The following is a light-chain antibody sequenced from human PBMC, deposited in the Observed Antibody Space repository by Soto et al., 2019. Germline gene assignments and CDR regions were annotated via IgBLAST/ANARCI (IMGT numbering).Light chain of an antibody. CDR2: AVS. CDR3: QQANNFPLT. V-gene: IGKV1D-12*01. J-gene: IGKJ3*01. CDR1: QGIHNW. Sequence: DIQMTQSPSSVTASVGDRVTITCRASQGIHNWLAWYQQKPGKAPKLLISAVSSLQSGVPSRFSGSGFGTDFTLTISSLQPEDFATYYCQQANNFPLTFGPGTKVDIK.